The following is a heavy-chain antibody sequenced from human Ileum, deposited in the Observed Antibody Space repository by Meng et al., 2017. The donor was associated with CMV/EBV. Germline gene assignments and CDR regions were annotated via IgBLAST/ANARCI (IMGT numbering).Heavy chain of an antibody. Sequence: SGCSLAFTAEGVGWIRQPQGKALEWIALLYWDGDRRLSPSLRNRLTITKDTSKNQVVLTLTNMDPADTGTYYCAHRPTTVSFYWYFDVWGSGTLVTVS. CDR2: LYWDGDR. V-gene: IGHV2-5*02. J-gene: IGHJ2*01. D-gene: IGHD4-17*01. CDR3: AHRPTTVSFYWYFDV. CDR1: GCSLAFTAEG.